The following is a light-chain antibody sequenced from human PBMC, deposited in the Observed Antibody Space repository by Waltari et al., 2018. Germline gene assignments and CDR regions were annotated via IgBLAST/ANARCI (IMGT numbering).Light chain of an antibody. J-gene: IGKJ2*01. CDR3: QQRSSWPYT. V-gene: IGKV3-11*01. CDR1: QTVGTY. Sequence: EIVLTQSPATLSLSPGERATLFCRASQTVGTYLAWSQQKPGQPPRLLIFDASSRSTGIPAKFRGSGSGTDFTLTVSNLEPEDFAVYFCQQRSSWPYTFGQGTRLEI. CDR2: DAS.